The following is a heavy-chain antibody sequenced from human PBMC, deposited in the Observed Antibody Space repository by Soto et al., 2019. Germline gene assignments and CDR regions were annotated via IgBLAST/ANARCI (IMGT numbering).Heavy chain of an antibody. CDR3: AREIIPLTTYWYFDL. D-gene: IGHD4-17*01. CDR1: GGSISGGVYY. CDR2: IFDSGST. J-gene: IGHJ2*01. Sequence: QVRLQESGPGLVKPSQTLSLTCTVSGGSISGGVYYWSWIRQPPGKGLEWIGYIFDSGSTYYNPSLKSRVTISVDTSKNQFSLRLSSVTAADTAVYYCAREIIPLTTYWYFDLWGRGTLVTVSS. V-gene: IGHV4-30-4*01.